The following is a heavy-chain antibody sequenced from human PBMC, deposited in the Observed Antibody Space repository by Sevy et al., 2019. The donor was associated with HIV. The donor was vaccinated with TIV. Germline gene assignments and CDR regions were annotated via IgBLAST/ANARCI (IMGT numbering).Heavy chain of an antibody. V-gene: IGHV3-7*01. J-gene: IGHJ6*02. CDR3: ARGKRGYCSDGSCPTEYYYYGMDV. Sequence: GGSLRLSCAASGFTFSSYWMSWVRQAPGKGLEWVANIKQDGSEKYYVDSVKGRFTISRDNAKNSLYLQMNSLRAEDTAVYYCARGKRGYCSDGSCPTEYYYYGMDVWGQGTTVTVSS. CDR1: GFTFSSYW. CDR2: IKQDGSEK. D-gene: IGHD2-15*01.